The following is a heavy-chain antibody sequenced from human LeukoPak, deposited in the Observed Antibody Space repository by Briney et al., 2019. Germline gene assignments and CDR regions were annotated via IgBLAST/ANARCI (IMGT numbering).Heavy chain of an antibody. D-gene: IGHD6-19*01. CDR3: AKRSDSGWYFFDY. CDR1: GFTFSSYD. V-gene: IGHV3-23*01. J-gene: IGHJ4*02. CDR2: MSGSGGST. Sequence: GGSLRLSCAASGFTFSSYDMSWVRQAPGKGLEWVSAMSGSGGSTNYADSVKGRFTTSRDNSKNTLYLQMSSLRAEDTAVYYCAKRSDSGWYFFDYWGQGTLVTVSS.